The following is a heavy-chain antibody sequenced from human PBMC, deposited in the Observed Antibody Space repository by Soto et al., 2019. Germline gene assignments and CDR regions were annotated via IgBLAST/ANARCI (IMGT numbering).Heavy chain of an antibody. J-gene: IGHJ6*02. CDR1: GGSISSSSYY. CDR3: ARGADMVRGVIKLRLIYGMDV. V-gene: IGHV4-39*01. Sequence: PSETLSLTCTVSGGSISSSSYYWGWIRQPPGKGLEWIGSIYYSGSTYYNPSLKSRVTISVDTSKNQFSLKLSSVTAADTAVYYCARGADMVRGVIKLRLIYGMDVWGQGTTVTVSS. CDR2: IYYSGST. D-gene: IGHD3-10*01.